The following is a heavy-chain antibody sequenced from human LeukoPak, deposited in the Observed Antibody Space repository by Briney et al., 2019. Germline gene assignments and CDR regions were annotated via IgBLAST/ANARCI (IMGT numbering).Heavy chain of an antibody. Sequence: SETLSLTCTVSGGSISSYYWSWIRQPPGKGLEWIGYIYYSGSTNYNPSLKSRVTISVDTSKNQFSLKLSSVTAADTAVYYCARVNGGSSWCPTYYFDYWGQGTLVTVSS. J-gene: IGHJ4*02. V-gene: IGHV4-59*01. CDR3: ARVNGGSSWCPTYYFDY. CDR2: IYYSGST. CDR1: GGSISSYY. D-gene: IGHD6-13*01.